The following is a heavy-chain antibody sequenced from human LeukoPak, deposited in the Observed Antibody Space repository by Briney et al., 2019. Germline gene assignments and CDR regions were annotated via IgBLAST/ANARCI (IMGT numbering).Heavy chain of an antibody. D-gene: IGHD3-3*01. CDR2: IKYDASSS. Sequence: GGSLRLSCAASGFTFSSHWMHWVRQAPGKGLVWVSRIKYDASSSSYADSVKGRFTISRDNSKNTLYLQMNSLRAEDTAVYYCAKDHRPTIFGVVTDIPTDYWGQGTLVTVSS. CDR1: GFTFSSHW. J-gene: IGHJ4*02. V-gene: IGHV3-74*01. CDR3: AKDHRPTIFGVVTDIPTDY.